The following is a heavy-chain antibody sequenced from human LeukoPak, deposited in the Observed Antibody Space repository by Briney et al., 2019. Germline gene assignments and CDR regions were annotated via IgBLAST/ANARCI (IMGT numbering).Heavy chain of an antibody. CDR1: GFTFSNYG. D-gene: IGHD2-15*01. Sequence: LGGSLRLSCAASGFTFSNYGMHWVRHAPGKGLEWVAFIRSDGSNTYYADSVKGRFTISRDNSKNTLYLQMNSLRAEDTAVYYCAKTLTDYCSGGSCYSGSYYFDYWGQGTLVTVSS. CDR3: AKTLTDYCSGGSCYSGSYYFDY. J-gene: IGHJ4*02. CDR2: IRSDGSNT. V-gene: IGHV3-30*02.